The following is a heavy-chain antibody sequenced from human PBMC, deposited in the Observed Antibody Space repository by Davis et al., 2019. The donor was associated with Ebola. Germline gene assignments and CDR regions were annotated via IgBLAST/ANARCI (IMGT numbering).Heavy chain of an antibody. CDR2: IIPIFGTA. J-gene: IGHJ4*02. CDR3: ARGTYYDFWSGYYPARNDVYYFDY. Sequence: SVKVSCKASGGTFSSYAISWVRQAPGQGLEWMGGIIPIFGTANYAQKFQGRVTITADESTSTAYMELSSLRSEDTAVYYCARGTYYDFWSGYYPARNDVYYFDYWGQGTLVTVSS. D-gene: IGHD3-3*01. V-gene: IGHV1-69*13. CDR1: GGTFSSYA.